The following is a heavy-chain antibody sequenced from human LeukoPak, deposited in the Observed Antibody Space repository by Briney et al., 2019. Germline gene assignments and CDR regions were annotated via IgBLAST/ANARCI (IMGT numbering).Heavy chain of an antibody. V-gene: IGHV4-4*07. CDR3: ARDKGGWFYFDY. CDR2: IYTSGST. CDR1: GGSISSYY. D-gene: IGHD6-19*01. Sequence: KPSETLSLTCSVSGGSISSYYWTWIRQPAEKGLEWIGHIYTSGSTNYNPSLKSRVTMSLDTSKSQFSLKLSSVTAADTAVYYCARDKGGWFYFDYWGQGTLVTVSS. J-gene: IGHJ4*02.